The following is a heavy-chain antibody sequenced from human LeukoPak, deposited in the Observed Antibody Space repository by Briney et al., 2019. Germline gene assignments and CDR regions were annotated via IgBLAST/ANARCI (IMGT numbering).Heavy chain of an antibody. V-gene: IGHV3-30*04. CDR2: IAYDGSSK. CDR1: EFTFRTYA. CDR3: ARVHTERASLPPFDH. J-gene: IGHJ4*02. Sequence: PGGSLRLSCEASEFTFRTYAMHWVRQAPGKGLEWVALIAYDGSSKYYADSVRGRFPISRDNSKNTLYLEMNSLRRDDTAVYFCARVHTERASLPPFDHWGQGSLVTVSS. D-gene: IGHD1-26*01.